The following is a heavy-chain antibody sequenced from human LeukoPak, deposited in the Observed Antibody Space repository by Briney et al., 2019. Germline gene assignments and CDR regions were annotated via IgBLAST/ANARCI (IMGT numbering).Heavy chain of an antibody. J-gene: IGHJ4*02. CDR1: GYTFTGYY. Sequence: GASVKVSCKASGYTFTGYYMHWVRQAPGQGLEWMGWINPNSGGTNYAQKFQGRVTMTRDTSISTAYMELSRLRSDDTAVYYCARENPGYVDTAMALDYWGQGTLVTVSS. CDR3: ARENPGYVDTAMALDY. CDR2: INPNSGGT. V-gene: IGHV1-2*02. D-gene: IGHD5-18*01.